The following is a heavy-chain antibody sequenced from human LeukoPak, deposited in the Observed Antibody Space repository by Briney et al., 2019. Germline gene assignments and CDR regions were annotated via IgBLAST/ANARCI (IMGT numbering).Heavy chain of an antibody. Sequence: PSGTPSPTRTVSGGSLSCYYLAWIRPPAGQGLEGIGRIYSSGSTNYNPSLKSRVTMSVDKSQNQFSLKLSSVTAADTAVYYCARARDYHDSSSYPNWFDPWGQRTLVTVSS. D-gene: IGHD3-22*01. CDR1: GGSLSCYY. J-gene: IGHJ5*02. CDR2: IYSSGST. V-gene: IGHV4-4*07. CDR3: ARARDYHDSSSYPNWFDP.